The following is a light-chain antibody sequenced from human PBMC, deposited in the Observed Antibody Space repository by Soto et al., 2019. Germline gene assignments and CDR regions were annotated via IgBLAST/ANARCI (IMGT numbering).Light chain of an antibody. V-gene: IGLV2-14*01. J-gene: IGLJ2*01. CDR2: DVS. CDR1: SSDVGGYNY. CDR3: SSYTSSSTLEVV. Sequence: QSALTQPASVSGSPGHSITISCTGTSSDVGGYNYVSWYQQHPGKAPKLMIYDVSNRPSGVSNRFSGSKSGNTASLTISGLQAEDEADYYCSSYTSSSTLEVVFGGGTKVTV.